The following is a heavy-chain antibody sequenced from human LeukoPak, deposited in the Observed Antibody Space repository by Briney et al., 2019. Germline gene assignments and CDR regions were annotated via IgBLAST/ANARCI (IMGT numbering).Heavy chain of an antibody. CDR3: ARGLWAAAGTAPD. CDR2: INHSGST. V-gene: IGHV4-34*01. J-gene: IGHJ4*02. CDR1: GGSFSDYY. Sequence: SETLSLTCAVYGGSFSDYYWSWIRQPPGKGLEWIGEINHSGSTNYNPSLKSRVTISVDTSKNQVSLNLTSVTAADTAVYYCARGLWAAAGTAPDWGQGTLVTVSS. D-gene: IGHD6-13*01.